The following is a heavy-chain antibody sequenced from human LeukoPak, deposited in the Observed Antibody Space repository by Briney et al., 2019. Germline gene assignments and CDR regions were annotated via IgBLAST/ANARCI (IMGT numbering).Heavy chain of an antibody. V-gene: IGHV1-2*02. CDR2: INPNSGGT. CDR3: ARTIAARPNWFDP. J-gene: IGHJ5*02. CDR1: GYTFTGYY. Sequence: ASVKVSCKASGYTFTGYYMHWVRRAPGQGLEWMGWINPNSGGTNYAQKFQGRVTMTRDTSISTAYMELSRLRSDDTAVYYCARTIAARPNWFDPWGQGTLVTVYS. D-gene: IGHD6-6*01.